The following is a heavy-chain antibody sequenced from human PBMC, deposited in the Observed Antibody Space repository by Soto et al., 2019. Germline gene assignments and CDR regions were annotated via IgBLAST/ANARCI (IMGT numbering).Heavy chain of an antibody. CDR1: GFSFSSYA. CDR2: ISGSGDNT. J-gene: IGHJ4*02. CDR3: EKDVGRCGGSCFPD. D-gene: IGHD2-15*01. Sequence: EVQLLESGGGLVQPGGSLRLSCAPSGFSFSSYAMSWVRQAPGKGLEWVSAISGSGDNTYYADSVKGRFTISRDNSTNALYLQMSSLRVEDWAVYYCEKDVGRCGGSCFPDWGQGNLVTVSS. V-gene: IGHV3-23*01.